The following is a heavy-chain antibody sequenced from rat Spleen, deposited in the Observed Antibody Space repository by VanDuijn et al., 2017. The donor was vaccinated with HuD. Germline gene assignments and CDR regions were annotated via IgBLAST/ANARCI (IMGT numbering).Heavy chain of an antibody. D-gene: IGHD1-9*01. CDR3: AKDREYYGYNSFDY. CDR2: INIGGTGT. Sequence: EVQLEATGGGLVQPGRSLKLSCVASGFTFSSSWMYWIRQAPGKGLEWVSSINIGGTGTYYPDSVKGRFTVSRDNAANTLYLQMNSLRSEDTATYYCAKDREYYGYNSFDYWGQGVMVTVSS. V-gene: IGHV5-58*01. CDR1: GFTFSSSW. J-gene: IGHJ2*01.